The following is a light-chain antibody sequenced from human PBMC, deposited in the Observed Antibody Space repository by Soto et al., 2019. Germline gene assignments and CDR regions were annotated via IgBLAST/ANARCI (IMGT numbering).Light chain of an antibody. Sequence: EIVMTQSPATLSLSPGERATLSCRASQSVGTSLAWYQQKPGQAPRLLIYDTSISATGIPARFSRGGSGTDFTLTISSLEPEDFADYYCQQRSRLFTFGGGTKVEIK. CDR2: DTS. CDR1: QSVGTS. V-gene: IGKV3-11*01. CDR3: QQRSRLFT. J-gene: IGKJ4*01.